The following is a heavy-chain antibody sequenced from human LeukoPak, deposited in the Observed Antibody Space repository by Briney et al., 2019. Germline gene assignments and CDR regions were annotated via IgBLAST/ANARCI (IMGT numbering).Heavy chain of an antibody. CDR2: MNPNSGNT. V-gene: IGHV1-8*01. Sequence: ASVKVSCKASGYTFTSYDINWVQQATGQGLEWMGWMNPNSGNTGYAQKFQGRVTMTRNTSIRTAYMELSSLRSEDTAVYYCARARGYSYGYSDYWGQGTLVTVSS. D-gene: IGHD5-18*01. CDR1: GYTFTSYD. J-gene: IGHJ4*02. CDR3: ARARGYSYGYSDY.